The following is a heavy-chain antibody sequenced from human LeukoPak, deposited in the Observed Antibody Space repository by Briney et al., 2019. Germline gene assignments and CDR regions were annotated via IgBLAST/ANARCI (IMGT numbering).Heavy chain of an antibody. Sequence: GASVKVSCKASGYTFTSYDINWVRQATAQGLEWMGWINTNSGNTGYAQKFQGRVTMTRNTSISTAYMELSSLRSEDTAVYYCAVHCTNGVCYKDDYYYGMDVWGQGTTVTVSS. V-gene: IGHV1-8*01. D-gene: IGHD2-8*01. J-gene: IGHJ6*02. CDR1: GYTFTSYD. CDR2: INTNSGNT. CDR3: AVHCTNGVCYKDDYYYGMDV.